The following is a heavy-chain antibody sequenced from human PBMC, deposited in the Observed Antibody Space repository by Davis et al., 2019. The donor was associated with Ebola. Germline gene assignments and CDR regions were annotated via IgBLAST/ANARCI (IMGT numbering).Heavy chain of an antibody. CDR1: GFTVSTNY. V-gene: IGHV3-66*02. J-gene: IGHJ6*03. CDR2: IYGGGST. CDR3: AKEERVVRNYYYYYYMDV. D-gene: IGHD2-15*01. Sequence: PGGSLRLSCAASGFTVSTNYMSWVRQAPGKGLEWVSVIYGGGSTYYADSVKGRFTISRDNSKNTLYLQMNSLRAEDTAVYYCAKEERVVRNYYYYYYMDVWGKGTTVTVSS.